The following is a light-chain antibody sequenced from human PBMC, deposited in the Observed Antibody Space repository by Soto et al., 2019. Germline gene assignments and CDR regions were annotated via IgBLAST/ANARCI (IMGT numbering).Light chain of an antibody. CDR3: SSYAGSDNFV. CDR2: GNS. J-gene: IGLJ1*01. V-gene: IGLV1-40*01. Sequence: QSVLTQPPSVSGAPGQRVTISCTGSSSNIGAGYDVHWYQQLPGTAPKLLIYGNSNRPSGVPDRFSGSKSGNTASLTVSGLQADDEADYYCSSYAGSDNFVFGTGTKLTVL. CDR1: SSNIGAGYD.